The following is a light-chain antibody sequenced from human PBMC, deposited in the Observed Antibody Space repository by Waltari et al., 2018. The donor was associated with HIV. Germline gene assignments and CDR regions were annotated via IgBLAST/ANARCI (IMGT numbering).Light chain of an antibody. CDR3: QQRTNRPPIT. Sequence: EIVLTQSPAALVLSPGERATLSCRASQSVNTYLAWYQQKFGQPPSLLIYDASTRPTGIPARFTGNGSGTDFTLTISSLEPEDFAVYFCQQRTNRPPITFGQGTRLELK. V-gene: IGKV3-11*01. J-gene: IGKJ5*01. CDR1: QSVNTY. CDR2: DAS.